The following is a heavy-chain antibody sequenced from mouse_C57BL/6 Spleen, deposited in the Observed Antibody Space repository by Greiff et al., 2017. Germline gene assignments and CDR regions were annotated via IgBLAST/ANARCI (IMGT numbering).Heavy chain of an antibody. D-gene: IGHD2-4*01. J-gene: IGHJ1*03. Sequence: EADGGLVQPKGSLKLSCAALGFTFNPYAMHWVRLAPGKGLEWAARIRSNSSNYATYYADSVKERVTISRDDSQSMLYLQMNNLTTEDTAMYYCVRDYDCDVWGTGTTVTVSS. CDR1: GFTFNPYA. CDR2: IRSNSSNYAT. CDR3: VRDYDCDV. V-gene: IGHV10-3*01.